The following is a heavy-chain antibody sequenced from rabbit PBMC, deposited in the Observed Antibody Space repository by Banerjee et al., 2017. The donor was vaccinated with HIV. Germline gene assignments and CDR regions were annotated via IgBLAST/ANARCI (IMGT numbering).Heavy chain of an antibody. Sequence: QLVESGGDLVKPGASLTLTCKASGLDFSTYSMSWVRQAPGKGLEWIGYIDPVFGSTYYASWVNGRFTISSHNAQNTLYLQLNSLTAADTATYFCVRETETYAADVGYGYYFDLWGQGTLVTVS. CDR3: VRETETYAADVGYGYYFDL. V-gene: IGHV1S7*01. CDR2: IDPVFGST. J-gene: IGHJ4*01. D-gene: IGHD6-1*01. CDR1: GLDFSTYS.